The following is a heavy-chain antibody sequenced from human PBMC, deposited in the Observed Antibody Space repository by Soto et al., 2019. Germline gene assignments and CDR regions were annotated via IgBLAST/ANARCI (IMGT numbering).Heavy chain of an antibody. J-gene: IGHJ4*02. Sequence: ESGGGVVQPGRSLRLSCAASGFTFSSYAMHWVRQAPGKGLEWVAVISYDGSNKYYADSVKGRFTISRDNSKNTLYLQMNSLRAEDTAVYYCTRGANTILGVADYWGQGTLVTVSS. CDR1: GFTFSSYA. CDR3: TRGANTILGVADY. CDR2: ISYDGSNK. D-gene: IGHD3-3*01. V-gene: IGHV3-30-3*01.